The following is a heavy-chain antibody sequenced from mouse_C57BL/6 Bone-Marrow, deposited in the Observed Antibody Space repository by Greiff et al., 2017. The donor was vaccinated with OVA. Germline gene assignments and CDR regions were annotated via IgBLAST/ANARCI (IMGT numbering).Heavy chain of an antibody. CDR3: ARSPLYGSSYFDY. J-gene: IGHJ2*01. CDR1: GYTFTDYY. CDR2: INPNNGGT. D-gene: IGHD1-1*01. V-gene: IGHV1-26*01. Sequence: VQLKQSGPELVKPGASVKISCKASGYTFTDYYMNWVKQSHGKSLEWIGDINPNNGGTSYNQKFKGKATLTVDKSSSTAYMELRSLTSEDSAVYYCARSPLYGSSYFDYWGQGTTLTVSS.